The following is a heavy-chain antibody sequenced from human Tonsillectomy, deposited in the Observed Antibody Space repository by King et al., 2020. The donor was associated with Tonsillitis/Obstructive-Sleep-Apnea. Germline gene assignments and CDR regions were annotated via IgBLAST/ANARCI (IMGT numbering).Heavy chain of an antibody. V-gene: IGHV3-23*04. CDR2: ITGRGIAA. CDR3: ARDRYYDPGSYMDV. D-gene: IGHD3-3*01. J-gene: IGHJ6*03. CDR1: GFSFSNYA. Sequence: VQLVESGGGLVQPGGSLRLSCAASGFSFSNYAMSWVRQAPGKGLEWVSSITGRGIAAYYADSVKGRFTISRDYSKNTLYLQMSSLRAEDTAAYYCARDRYYDPGSYMDVWGKGTTVTVSS.